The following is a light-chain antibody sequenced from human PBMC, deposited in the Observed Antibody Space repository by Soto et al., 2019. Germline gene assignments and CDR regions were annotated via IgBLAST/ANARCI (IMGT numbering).Light chain of an antibody. Sequence: EIVMTQSPATLSLSPGERATLSCRASQSVSSNVAWYQQIPGQTPRLLIYGASTRATGIPVRFSGSGSGTEFTLTISSLQSEDFAVYYCRPHDYGPYTLGHGSQVDIK. V-gene: IGKV3-15*01. J-gene: IGKJ2*01. CDR2: GAS. CDR3: RPHDYGPYT. CDR1: QSVSSN.